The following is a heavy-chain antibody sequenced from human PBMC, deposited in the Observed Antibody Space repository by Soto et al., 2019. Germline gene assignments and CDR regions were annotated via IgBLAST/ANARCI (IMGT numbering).Heavy chain of an antibody. CDR1: GGSFSGYY. J-gene: IGHJ4*02. CDR3: ARGGLVYSYGYATGRRHLGCNDY. Sequence: SETLSLTCAVYGGSFSGYYWSWIRQPPGKGLEWIGEINHSGSTNYNPSLKSRVTISVDTSKNQFSLKLSSVTAADTAVYYCARGGLVYSYGYATGRRHLGCNDYWGQGTLVTVSS. V-gene: IGHV4-34*01. D-gene: IGHD5-18*01. CDR2: INHSGST.